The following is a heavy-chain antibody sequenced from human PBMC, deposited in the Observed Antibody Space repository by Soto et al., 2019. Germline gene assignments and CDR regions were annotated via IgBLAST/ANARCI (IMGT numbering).Heavy chain of an antibody. CDR2: VYYSGST. V-gene: IGHV4-39*01. D-gene: IGHD3-9*01. CDR1: GGSISSGGYY. Sequence: SETLSLTCTVSGGSISSGGYYWSWIRQHPGKGLEWIGSVYYSGSTYYNPSLESQVTISVDKSKNQFSLKLMSLSAADTAVYYCGRLEGLATISYYFDYWGQGALVTVS. J-gene: IGHJ4*02. CDR3: GRLEGLATISYYFDY.